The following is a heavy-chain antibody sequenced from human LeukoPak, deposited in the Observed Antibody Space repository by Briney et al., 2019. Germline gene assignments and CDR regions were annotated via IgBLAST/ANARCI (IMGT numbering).Heavy chain of an antibody. CDR1: GYTFTSYG. D-gene: IGHD3-9*01. V-gene: IGHV1-18*01. Sequence: GASVKVSCKASGYTFTSYGISWVRQAPGQGLEWMGWISAYNGNTNYAQKFQGRVTMTRDTSISTAYMELSRLRSDDTAVYYCARPYYDILTGYAHFDYWGQGTLVTVSS. CDR2: ISAYNGNT. CDR3: ARPYYDILTGYAHFDY. J-gene: IGHJ4*02.